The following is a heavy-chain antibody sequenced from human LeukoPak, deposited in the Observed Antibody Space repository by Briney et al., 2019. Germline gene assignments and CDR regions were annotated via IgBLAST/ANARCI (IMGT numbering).Heavy chain of an antibody. CDR3: VREVVLMVYAVGY. Sequence: ASVKVSCKASGYTFTAYYLHWVRQAPGQGLEWMGWINPNSGGTNYAQKFQGRVTMTRDTSVNTVYMEMSRLTSDDTAVYYCVREVVLMVYAVGYWGQGTLVTVSS. CDR1: GYTFTAYY. J-gene: IGHJ4*02. CDR2: INPNSGGT. D-gene: IGHD2-8*01. V-gene: IGHV1-2*02.